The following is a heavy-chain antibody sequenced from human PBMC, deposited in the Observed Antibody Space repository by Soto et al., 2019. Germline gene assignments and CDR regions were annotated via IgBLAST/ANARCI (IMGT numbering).Heavy chain of an antibody. D-gene: IGHD3-3*01. CDR3: AKDQDFWSGYYTAIDY. Sequence: GGSLRLSCAASGFTFSSYAMSWVRQAPGKGLEWVSSIDSSGGSTYYAESVKGRFTISRDNSKNTLYLQMNSLRAEDTAVYFCAKDQDFWSGYYTAIDYWGQGTLVTVSS. J-gene: IGHJ4*02. CDR2: IDSSGGST. V-gene: IGHV3-23*01. CDR1: GFTFSSYA.